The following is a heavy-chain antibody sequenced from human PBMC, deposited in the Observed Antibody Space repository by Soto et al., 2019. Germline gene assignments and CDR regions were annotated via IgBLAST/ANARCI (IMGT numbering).Heavy chain of an antibody. CDR3: ARDRYCTNGVCPRGGVSYGMDV. Sequence: NPSETLSLTCTVSGGSISSDGYYWSWIRQHPGKGLEWIGYIYYSGTTAYNPSLKSRVTISVDRSKNQFSLKLKSVTAADTAVYYCARDRYCTNGVCPRGGVSYGMDVWGQGTTVTVSS. D-gene: IGHD2-8*01. J-gene: IGHJ6*02. V-gene: IGHV4-31*03. CDR1: GGSISSDGYY. CDR2: IYYSGTT.